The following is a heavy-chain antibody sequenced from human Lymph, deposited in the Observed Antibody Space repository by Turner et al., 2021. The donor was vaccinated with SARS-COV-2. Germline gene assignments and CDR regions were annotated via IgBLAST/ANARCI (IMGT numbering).Heavy chain of an antibody. J-gene: IGHJ4*02. V-gene: IGHV1-69*10. CDR2: IIQMLDIA. CDR1: VGTFSSYA. CDR3: ARDVTGPLGY. D-gene: IGHD1-20*01. Sequence: QVLMVQSGAEVKKTGSSVKISCKASVGTFSSYAISWVRQAPGQGLEGMGGIIQMLDIANDAQKIQGKVTITADKSTSTAYRELSSLRSEDTAVYYGARDVTGPLGYWGQGTLVTVSS.